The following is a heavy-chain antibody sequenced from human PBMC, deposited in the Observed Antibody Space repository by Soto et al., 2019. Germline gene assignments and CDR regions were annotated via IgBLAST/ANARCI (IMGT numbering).Heavy chain of an antibody. D-gene: IGHD3-22*01. CDR2: IYYSGST. Sequence: SETLSLTCTVSGGSISRGGYYWSWIRQRPGKGLEWIGYIYYSGSTYYNPSLKSRVTISVDTSKNQFSLKLSSVTAADTAVYYCARVGDSSGYYYGHYFDYWGQGTRVTVS. J-gene: IGHJ4*02. V-gene: IGHV4-31*03. CDR3: ARVGDSSGYYYGHYFDY. CDR1: GGSISRGGYY.